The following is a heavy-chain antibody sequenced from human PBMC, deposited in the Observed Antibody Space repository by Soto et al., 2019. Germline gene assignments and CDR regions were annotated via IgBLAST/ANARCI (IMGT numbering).Heavy chain of an antibody. V-gene: IGHV1-46*03. CDR1: GYTFTSYY. CDR3: AREGTPYYYDSSGYRYKREPFDY. J-gene: IGHJ4*02. D-gene: IGHD3-22*01. Sequence: GASVKVSCKASGYTFTSYYMHWVRQAPGQGLEWMGIINPSGGSTSYAQKFQGRVTMTRDTSTSTVYMELSSLRSEDTAVYYCAREGTPYYYDSSGYRYKREPFDYWGQGTLVTVSS. CDR2: INPSGGST.